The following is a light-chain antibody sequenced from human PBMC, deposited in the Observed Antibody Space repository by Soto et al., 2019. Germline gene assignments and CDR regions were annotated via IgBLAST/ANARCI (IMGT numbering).Light chain of an antibody. CDR1: KLGDRF. J-gene: IGLJ2*01. V-gene: IGLV3-1*01. CDR3: QAWDSSTGVV. Sequence: SYELTQPPSVSVSPGQTASIPCSGDKLGDRFACWYQQKPGQSPVMVIYQDTRRPSGIPERFSGSNSGNTATLTISGTQAMDEADSSCQAWDSSTGVVFGGGTKLTV. CDR2: QDT.